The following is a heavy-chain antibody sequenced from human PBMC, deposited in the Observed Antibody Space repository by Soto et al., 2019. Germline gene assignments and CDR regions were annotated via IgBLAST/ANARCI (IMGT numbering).Heavy chain of an antibody. CDR2: VSDDGTKK. D-gene: IGHD2-15*01. CDR1: GFTFSSFG. Sequence: QVQLVESGGGVVEPRRSLRLSCAASGFTFSSFGIHWVRQAPGKGLEWVAFVSDDGTKKYSAESVKGRFTISRDNSKTTVYLQMDSLRPDDTAVYYCARGGHCSGGSCYLTRYYYYYGMDVWGQGTTVTVSS. J-gene: IGHJ6*02. V-gene: IGHV3-30*03. CDR3: ARGGHCSGGSCYLTRYYYYYGMDV.